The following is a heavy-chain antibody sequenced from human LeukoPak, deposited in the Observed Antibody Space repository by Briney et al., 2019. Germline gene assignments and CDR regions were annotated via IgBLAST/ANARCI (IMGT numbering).Heavy chain of an antibody. J-gene: IGHJ6*03. D-gene: IGHD6-13*01. CDR1: GGSISSYY. CDR3: ARHPRAAYSSSWFYYYYMDV. CDR2: IYYSGST. V-gene: IGHV4-59*01. Sequence: SETLSLTCTVSGGSISSYYWSWIRQPAGKGLEWIGYIYYSGSTNYNPSLKSRVTISVKTSKNQFSLKLSSVTAADTAVYYCARHPRAAYSSSWFYYYYMDVWGKGTTVTISS.